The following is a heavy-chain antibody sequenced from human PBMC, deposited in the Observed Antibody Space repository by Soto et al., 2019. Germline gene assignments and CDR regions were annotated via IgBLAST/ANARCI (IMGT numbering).Heavy chain of an antibody. CDR2: IYHSGST. CDR1: DGSISSSNW. V-gene: IGHV4-4*02. J-gene: IGHJ6*02. D-gene: IGHD4-17*01. CDR3: ARRPTVVTLFSY. Sequence: SETLSLTCAVSDGSISSSNWWSWVRQPPGKGLEWIGEIYHSGSTNYSPSLKSRVTISVDKSQNQFSLKLSSVTAADTAVYYCARRPTVVTLFSYWGRGSTVTGSS.